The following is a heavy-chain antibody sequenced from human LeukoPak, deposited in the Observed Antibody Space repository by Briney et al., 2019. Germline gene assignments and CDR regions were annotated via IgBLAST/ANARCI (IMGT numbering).Heavy chain of an antibody. V-gene: IGHV3-23*01. CDR3: AREGSSSWSYFDY. CDR1: GFTFSSSA. Sequence: PGGSLRLSCAASGFTFSSSAMSWVRQAPGKGLEWVAAISASGSATSYADSVKGRFTISRDNSKNTLYLQMNSLRAEDTAVYYCAREGSSSWSYFDYWGQGTLVTVSS. J-gene: IGHJ4*02. D-gene: IGHD6-13*01. CDR2: ISASGSAT.